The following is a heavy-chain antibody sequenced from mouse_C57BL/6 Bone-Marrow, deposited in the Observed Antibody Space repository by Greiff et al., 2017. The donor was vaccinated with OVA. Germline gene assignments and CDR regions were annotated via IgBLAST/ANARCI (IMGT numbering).Heavy chain of an antibody. J-gene: IGHJ2*01. Sequence: QVQLKQPGAELVMPGASVKLSCKASGYTFTSYWMHWVKQRPGQGLEWIGEIDPSDSYTNYNQKFKGKSTLTVDKSSSTAYMQLSSLTSEDSAVYYCAREGDLLRYYFDYWGQGTTLTVSS. D-gene: IGHD1-1*01. CDR3: AREGDLLRYYFDY. CDR1: GYTFTSYW. V-gene: IGHV1-69*01. CDR2: IDPSDSYT.